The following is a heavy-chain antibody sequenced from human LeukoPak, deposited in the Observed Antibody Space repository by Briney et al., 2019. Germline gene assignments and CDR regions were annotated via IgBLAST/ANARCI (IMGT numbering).Heavy chain of an antibody. CDR3: ARHGIAADFDY. V-gene: IGHV4-59*08. CDR1: GGSISSYY. J-gene: IGHJ4*02. CDR2: IYYSGTT. D-gene: IGHD6-6*01. Sequence: SETLSLTCTVSGGSISSYYWSWIRQPPGKGLEWIGYIYYSGTTNYNPSLKSRVTISVDTSKNQFSLKLSSVTAADTAVYYCARHGIAADFDYWGQGTLVTVSS.